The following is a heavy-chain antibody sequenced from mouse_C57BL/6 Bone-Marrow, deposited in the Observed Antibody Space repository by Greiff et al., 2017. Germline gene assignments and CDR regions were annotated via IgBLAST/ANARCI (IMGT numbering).Heavy chain of an antibody. D-gene: IGHD2-4*01. CDR1: GYSFTGYY. J-gene: IGHJ3*01. CDR3: ARGKDYDRAWFAY. V-gene: IGHV1-42*01. CDR2: INPSTGGT. Sequence: VHVKQSGPELVKPGASVKISCKASGYSFTGYYMNWVKQSPEKSLEWIGEINPSTGGTTYNQKFKAKATLTVDKSSSTAYMQLKSLTSEDSAVYYCARGKDYDRAWFAYWGQGTLVTVSA.